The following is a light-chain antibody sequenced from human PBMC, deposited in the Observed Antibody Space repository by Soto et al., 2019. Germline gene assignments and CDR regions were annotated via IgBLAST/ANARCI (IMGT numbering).Light chain of an antibody. Sequence: EIGLTQSPGTLSLSPGEIATLSCRASQSVSSSYLAWYQQKPGQAPRLLIYGASRRATGVQDRFSGSGSGTDFTLTISRLEAEDCALYNCQQYGSSPLTCGGGTEADI. CDR2: GAS. J-gene: IGKJ4*01. CDR3: QQYGSSPLT. CDR1: QSVSSSY. V-gene: IGKV3-20*01.